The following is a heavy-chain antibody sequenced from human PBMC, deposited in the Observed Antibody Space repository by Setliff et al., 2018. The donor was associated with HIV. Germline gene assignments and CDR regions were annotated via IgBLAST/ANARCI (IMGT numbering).Heavy chain of an antibody. V-gene: IGHV4-59*08. CDR3: ARSGCHGRSCYSGSVIVY. Sequence: PSETLSLTCSVSGGSITSHYWTWIRQPPGKGLEWIGVISYSGSPHYNPSLKSRVTIGMDTSKNQVSLKLSGMTAADTGMYYCARSGCHGRSCYSGSVIVYWGQGTLVTVSS. J-gene: IGHJ4*02. CDR1: GGSITSHY. D-gene: IGHD3-22*01. CDR2: ISYSGSP.